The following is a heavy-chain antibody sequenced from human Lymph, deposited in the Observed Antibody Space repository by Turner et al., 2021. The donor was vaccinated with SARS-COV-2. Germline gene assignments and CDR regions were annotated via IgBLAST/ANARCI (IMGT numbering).Heavy chain of an antibody. CDR3: ARSEFCTSTSCYRGYYYYRMDV. Sequence: EVQLVQSGAEVKKPGGSRKSPGKGTGTSLTSYGIGWVRQMPGKGLEWMGIIYPGDSDTRYSPSFQGQVTISADKSISTAYLQWSSLKASDTAMYYCARSEFCTSTSCYRGYYYYRMDVWGQGTTVTVSS. CDR1: GTSLTSYG. D-gene: IGHD2-2*02. CDR2: IYPGDSDT. V-gene: IGHV5-51*03. J-gene: IGHJ6*02.